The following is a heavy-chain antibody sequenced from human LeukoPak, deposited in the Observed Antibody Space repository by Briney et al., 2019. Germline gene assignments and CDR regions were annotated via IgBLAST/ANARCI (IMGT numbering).Heavy chain of an antibody. CDR2: IYYSGST. CDR1: GGSISSGGYY. V-gene: IGHV4-31*03. CDR3: ASAHYYDSSGYDYGYGDY. D-gene: IGHD3-22*01. Sequence: SQTLSLTCTVSGGSISSGGYYWSWVRQHPGTGLEWIGYIYYSGSTYYNPSLKSRVTISVDTSKNQFSLKLSSVTAADTAVYYCASAHYYDSSGYDYGYGDYWGQGTLVTVSS. J-gene: IGHJ4*02.